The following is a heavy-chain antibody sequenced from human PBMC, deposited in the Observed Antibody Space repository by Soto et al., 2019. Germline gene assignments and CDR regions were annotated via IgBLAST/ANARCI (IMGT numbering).Heavy chain of an antibody. CDR1: GYTFTTYY. D-gene: IGHD1-1*01. J-gene: IGHJ2*01. CDR3: TRGGNGNNVSYWYFDL. V-gene: IGHV1-46*01. Sequence: QVQLVQSGAEVKKPGASVEVSCKASGYTFTTYYIHWMRHAPGQGLEWMGVINPGGVSTNYAKQFHDRVTATSDTSTNTVYVDHSGLRSEDTAVYFCTRGGNGNNVSYWYFDLWGRGTLVTVSP. CDR2: INPGGVST.